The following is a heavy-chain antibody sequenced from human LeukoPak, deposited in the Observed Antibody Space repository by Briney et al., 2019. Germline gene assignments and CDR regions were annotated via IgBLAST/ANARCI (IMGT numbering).Heavy chain of an antibody. CDR1: GYTFTGYY. V-gene: IGHV1-2*02. CDR3: ARVAYSASYYFDY. D-gene: IGHD6-13*01. CDR2: INPNSGGT. Sequence: GASVKVSCKASGYTFTGYYMHWVRQAPGQGLEWMGWINPNSGGTNYAQTFQGRVTMTRDTSISTAYMELSRLRSDDTAVYYCARVAYSASYYFDYWGQGTLVTVSS. J-gene: IGHJ4*02.